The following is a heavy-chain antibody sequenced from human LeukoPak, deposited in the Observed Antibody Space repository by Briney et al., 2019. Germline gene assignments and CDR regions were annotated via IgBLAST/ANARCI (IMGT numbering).Heavy chain of an antibody. CDR3: ARDGRITMVRGVMGFDY. J-gene: IGHJ4*02. V-gene: IGHV1-18*01. CDR1: GYTFTSYG. D-gene: IGHD3-10*01. CDR2: ISAYNGNT. Sequence: ASVKVSCKASGYTFTSYGISWVRQAPGQGLEWMGWISAYNGNTNYAQKLQGRVTMTTDTSTSTAYMELRSLRSDDTAVYYCARDGRITMVRGVMGFDYWGQGTLVTVSS.